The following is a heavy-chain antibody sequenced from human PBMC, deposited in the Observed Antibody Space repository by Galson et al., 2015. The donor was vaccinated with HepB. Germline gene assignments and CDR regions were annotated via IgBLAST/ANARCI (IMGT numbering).Heavy chain of an antibody. D-gene: IGHD2-15*01. CDR2: INPNSGGT. CDR1: GYTFTGYY. J-gene: IGHJ6*02. Sequence: SVKVSCKASGYTFTGYYMHWVRQAPGQGLEWMGWINPNSGGTNYAQKFQGWVTMTRDTSISTAYMELSRLRSDDTAVYYCARAGVVAATGGSYYYYGMDVWGQGTTVTVSS. V-gene: IGHV1-2*04. CDR3: ARAGVVAATGGSYYYYGMDV.